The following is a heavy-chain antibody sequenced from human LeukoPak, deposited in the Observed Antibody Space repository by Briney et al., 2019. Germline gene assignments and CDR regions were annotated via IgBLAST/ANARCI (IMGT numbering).Heavy chain of an antibody. J-gene: IGHJ3*02. D-gene: IGHD2-2*01. CDR3: ARLSAAVDAFDI. Sequence: ASVKVSCKASRYTFTSYGISWVRQAPGQGLEWMGWISAYNGNTNYAQKLQGRVTMTTDTSTSTAYMELRSLRSDDTAVYYCARLSAAVDAFDIWGQGTMATVSS. CDR2: ISAYNGNT. V-gene: IGHV1-18*01. CDR1: RYTFTSYG.